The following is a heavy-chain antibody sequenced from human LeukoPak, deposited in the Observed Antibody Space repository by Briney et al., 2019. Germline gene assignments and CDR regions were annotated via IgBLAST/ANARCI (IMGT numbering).Heavy chain of an antibody. D-gene: IGHD3-3*01. J-gene: IGHJ3*02. CDR1: GFTFSSYS. CDR3: ARDPYYDFWSGYYGAFEI. CDR2: ISSSSSYI. Sequence: GGSLRLSCAASGFTFSSYSMNWVRQAPGKGLEWVSSISSSSSYIYYADSVKGRFTISRDNAKNSLYLQMNSLRAEDTAVYYCARDPYYDFWSGYYGAFEIWGQGTMVTVSS. V-gene: IGHV3-21*01.